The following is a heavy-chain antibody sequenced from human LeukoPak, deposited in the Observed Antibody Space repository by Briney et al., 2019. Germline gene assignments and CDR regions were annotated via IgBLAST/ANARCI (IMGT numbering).Heavy chain of an antibody. CDR1: GFTFRRYY. V-gene: IGHV3-7*01. D-gene: IGHD5-24*01. CDR3: AREAMASFDY. J-gene: IGHJ4*02. CDR2: INLDGGEV. Sequence: GGSLRLSCADSGFTFRRYYMSWLRQAPGKGLEWVANINLDGGEVYYVDSVKGRFTISRDNAKNSLYLQMNSLRAEDTAVYYCAREAMASFDYWGRGTLVTVSS.